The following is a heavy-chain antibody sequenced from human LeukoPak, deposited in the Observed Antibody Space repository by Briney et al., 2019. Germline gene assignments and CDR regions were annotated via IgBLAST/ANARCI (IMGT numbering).Heavy chain of an antibody. CDR2: IISSSSYI. V-gene: IGHV3-21*01. CDR1: GFTFSSYS. Sequence: GGSLRLSCAASGFTFSSYSMNWVRQAPGKGLEWVSSIISSSSYIYYADSVKGRFTISRDNAKNSLYLQMNSLRAEDTAVCYCARSLGYCSSTSCLEKDYFDYWGQGTLVTVSS. J-gene: IGHJ4*02. CDR3: ARSLGYCSSTSCLEKDYFDY. D-gene: IGHD2-2*01.